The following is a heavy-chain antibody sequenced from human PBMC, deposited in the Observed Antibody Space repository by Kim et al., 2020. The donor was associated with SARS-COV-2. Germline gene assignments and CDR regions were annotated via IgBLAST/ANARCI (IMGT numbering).Heavy chain of an antibody. Sequence: ADSVKGRFTISRDNSKNSLYLQMNSLRTEDTALYYCASHPHYYYDSSGYHWGQGTLVTVSS. CDR3: ASHPHYYYDSSGYH. V-gene: IGHV3-43*01. D-gene: IGHD3-22*01. J-gene: IGHJ5*02.